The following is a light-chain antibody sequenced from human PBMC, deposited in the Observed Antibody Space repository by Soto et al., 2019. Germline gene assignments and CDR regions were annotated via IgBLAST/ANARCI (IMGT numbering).Light chain of an antibody. CDR2: EVS. Sequence: QSALTQPASVSGSPGQSITISCSGTSSDVDDYNYVSWYQQHPGKAPKLLIYEVSYRPLGVSYRFSGSKSDNTASLTISGLQAEDEADYYCSSYTTRTSVIFGGGTKLTVL. V-gene: IGLV2-14*01. J-gene: IGLJ2*01. CDR3: SSYTTRTSVI. CDR1: SSDVDDYNY.